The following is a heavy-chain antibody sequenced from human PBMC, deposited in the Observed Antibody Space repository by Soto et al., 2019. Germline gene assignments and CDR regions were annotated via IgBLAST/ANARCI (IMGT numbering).Heavy chain of an antibody. CDR3: PRAVTEEPVDY. V-gene: IGHV1-69*02. Sequence: QVQLVQSGAEVKKPGSSVKVSCKASGGTFSSYTISWVRQAPGQGLEWMGRIIPILGIANYAQKFQGRVTITADKSTSTAYRELSSLRSEDKAGYYCPRAVTEEPVDYWGQGTLVTVSS. D-gene: IGHD2-21*02. CDR1: GGTFSSYT. J-gene: IGHJ4*02. CDR2: IIPILGIA.